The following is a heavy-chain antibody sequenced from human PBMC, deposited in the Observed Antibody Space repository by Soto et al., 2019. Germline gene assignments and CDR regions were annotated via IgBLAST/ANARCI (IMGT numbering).Heavy chain of an antibody. CDR3: AGRYYDSSGYYYLLR. CDR1: GFTFSSYA. CDR2: ISGSGGST. V-gene: IGHV3-23*01. D-gene: IGHD3-22*01. Sequence: GGSLRLSCAASGFTFSSYAMSWVRQAPGKGLEWVSAISGSGGSTYYADSVKGRFTISRDNSKNTLYLQMNSLRAEDTAVYYCAGRYYDSSGYYYLLRWSQGTLVTVSS. J-gene: IGHJ4*02.